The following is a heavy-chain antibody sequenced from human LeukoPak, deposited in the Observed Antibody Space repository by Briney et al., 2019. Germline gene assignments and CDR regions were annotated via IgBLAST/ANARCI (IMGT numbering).Heavy chain of an antibody. D-gene: IGHD6-13*01. Sequence: SETLSLTCTVSGGSISSYYWSWIRQPPGKGLEWIGYIYYGVSTNYNPSLKSRVAISLDTSKKQISLKVRSVTAADTAIYYCARLLADNWFDPWGQGTLVTVSS. CDR3: ARLLADNWFDP. J-gene: IGHJ5*02. CDR2: IYYGVST. V-gene: IGHV4-59*08. CDR1: GGSISSYY.